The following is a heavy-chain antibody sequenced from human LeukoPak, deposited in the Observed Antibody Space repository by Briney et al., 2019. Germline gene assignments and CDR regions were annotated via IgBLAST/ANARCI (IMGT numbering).Heavy chain of an antibody. J-gene: IGHJ4*02. V-gene: IGHV3-30*03. Sequence: GRSLRLSCAASGFTFDSYGMHWVRQAPGKGLEWVAVISYDGNNKYYANSVKGRFTISRDNSKNTLYPQMNSLRAEDTAVYYCTRERDLSLYYFDYWGQGTLVTVSS. CDR2: ISYDGNNK. CDR1: GFTFDSYG. CDR3: TRERDLSLYYFDY.